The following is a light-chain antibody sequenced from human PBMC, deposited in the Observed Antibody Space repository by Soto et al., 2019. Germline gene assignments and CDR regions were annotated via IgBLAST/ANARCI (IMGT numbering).Light chain of an antibody. CDR1: QSINSRS. V-gene: IGKV3-20*01. CDR3: QQYVASPYT. J-gene: IGKJ2*01. CDR2: DAS. Sequence: DIVLTQSPGTLSLSPGERATLSCGASQSINSRSLAWYQQKPGQAPRLLIYDASSRATGIPDRFSASVSGTDFTLTISSLEPEDFAVYYCQQYVASPYTFGQGTKVDIK.